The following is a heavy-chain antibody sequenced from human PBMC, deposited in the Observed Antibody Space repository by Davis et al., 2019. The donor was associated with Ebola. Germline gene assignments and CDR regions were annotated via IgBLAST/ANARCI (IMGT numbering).Heavy chain of an antibody. Sequence: GESLKISCAASGFTFSSYWMHWVRQAPGKGLEWVSVIYSGGSTYYADSVKGRFTISRDNSKNTLYLQMNSLRAEDTAVYYCARDRGVAGTVYYYYYGMDVWGQGTTVTVSS. V-gene: IGHV3-53*01. J-gene: IGHJ6*02. CDR3: ARDRGVAGTVYYYYYGMDV. D-gene: IGHD6-19*01. CDR2: IYSGGST. CDR1: GFTFSSYW.